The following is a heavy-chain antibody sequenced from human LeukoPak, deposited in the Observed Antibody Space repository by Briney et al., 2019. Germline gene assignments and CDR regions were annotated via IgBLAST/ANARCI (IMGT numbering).Heavy chain of an antibody. CDR2: INPSGGST. J-gene: IGHJ3*02. CDR3: ARYQVGATDAFDI. V-gene: IGHV1-46*01. CDR1: GYTFTSYY. Sequence: GASVKVSCKASGYTFTSYYMHWVRQAPGQGLEWMGIINPSGGSTSYAQKFQGRVTMTRDTSTSTVYMELSSLRSEDTAVYYRARYQVGATDAFDIWRQGTMVTVSS. D-gene: IGHD1-26*01.